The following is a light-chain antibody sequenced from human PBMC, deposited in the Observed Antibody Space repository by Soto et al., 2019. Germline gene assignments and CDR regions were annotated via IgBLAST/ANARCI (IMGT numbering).Light chain of an antibody. J-gene: IGKJ3*01. CDR3: QQRSNWPPIT. CDR2: DAL. CDR1: QSVDWY. Sequence: EIVLTQSPATLYLSPGDRATLSCRASQSVDWYVAWYQQKPGQAPRLLIYDALKRATGTPDRFSGCGSGTDFTLTISRLEPEDFAVYYCQQRSNWPPITFGPGTKVDLK. V-gene: IGKV3-11*01.